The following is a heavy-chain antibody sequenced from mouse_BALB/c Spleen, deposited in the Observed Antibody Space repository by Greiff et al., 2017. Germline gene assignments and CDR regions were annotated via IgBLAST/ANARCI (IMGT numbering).Heavy chain of an antibody. CDR2: IDPANGNT. Sequence: EVKLQQSGAELVKPGASVKLSCTASGFNIKDTYMHWVKQRPEQGLEWIGRIDPANGNTKYDPKFQGKATITADTSSNTAYLQLSSLTSEDTAVYYCASTVVAEDAMDYWGQGTSVTVSS. D-gene: IGHD1-1*01. CDR1: GFNIKDTY. V-gene: IGHV14-3*02. J-gene: IGHJ4*01. CDR3: ASTVVAEDAMDY.